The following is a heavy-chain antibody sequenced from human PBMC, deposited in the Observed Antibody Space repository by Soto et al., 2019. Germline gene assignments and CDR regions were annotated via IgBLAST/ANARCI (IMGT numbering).Heavy chain of an antibody. Sequence: GGSLRLACAASGFTFSSYGMHWVRQAPGKGLEWVAVIWYDGSNKYYADSVKGRFTISRDNSKNTLYLQMNSLRAEDTAVYYCARDRRYSSGWYQFDYWGQGTLVTVSS. J-gene: IGHJ4*02. V-gene: IGHV3-33*01. D-gene: IGHD6-19*01. CDR3: ARDRRYSSGWYQFDY. CDR1: GFTFSSYG. CDR2: IWYDGSNK.